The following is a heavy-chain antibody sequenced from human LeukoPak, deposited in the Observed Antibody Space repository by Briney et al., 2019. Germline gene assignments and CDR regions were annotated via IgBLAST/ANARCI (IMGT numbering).Heavy chain of an antibody. CDR2: IGASGGST. Sequence: GGSLRLSCAASGYTFSSYVFAWVRQAPGKGLEWVSGIGASGGSTLYADSVKGRFTISRDNSKNTLYLQMSSLRAEDTAVYYCARDRGFRGAPDAFDIWGQGTMVTVSS. CDR3: ARDRGFRGAPDAFDI. J-gene: IGHJ3*02. V-gene: IGHV3-23*01. CDR1: GYTFSSYV. D-gene: IGHD3-10*01.